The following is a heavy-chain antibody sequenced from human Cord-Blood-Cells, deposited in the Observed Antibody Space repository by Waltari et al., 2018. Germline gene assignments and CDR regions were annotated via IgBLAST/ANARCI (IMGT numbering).Heavy chain of an antibody. CDR3: ARSASSSWFDY. CDR1: GFTFSSYS. J-gene: IGHJ4*02. CDR2: MSGGSSYI. D-gene: IGHD6-13*01. Sequence: EVQLVESGGGLVKPGGSLRLSCAASGFTFSSYSMNWVRQAPGTGLGWFSSMSGGSSYIYYADAVKGRFTIPRDNAKNSLYLQMNSLRAEDTAVYYCARSASSSWFDYWGQGTLVTVSS. V-gene: IGHV3-21*01.